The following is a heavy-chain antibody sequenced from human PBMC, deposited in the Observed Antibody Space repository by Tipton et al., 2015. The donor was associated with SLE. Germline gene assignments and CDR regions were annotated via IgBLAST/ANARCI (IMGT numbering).Heavy chain of an antibody. J-gene: IGHJ4*02. D-gene: IGHD5-12*01. CDR1: GFTVSSNYM. CDR2: IHHSGIT. Sequence: LRLSCEASGFTVSSNYMSWVRQAPGKGLEWTGTIHHSGITYYNPSLKSRVTISVDTSKNQFSLKLRSVTAADTAVYYCAREYSGYDYRTFDHWGQGTLVTVSS. V-gene: IGHV4-38-2*02. CDR3: AREYSGYDYRTFDH.